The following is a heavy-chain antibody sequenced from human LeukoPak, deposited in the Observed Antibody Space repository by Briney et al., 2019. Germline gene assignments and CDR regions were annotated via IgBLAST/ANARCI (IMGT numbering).Heavy chain of an antibody. V-gene: IGHV5-51*01. Sequence: GESLKFSCKGSGYSFFNYWIGWVRQMPGKGLEWMGIIYPGDSDTRYSPSFQGQVTISADKSNSTAYLQWSNLKASDTAMYYCASQDNSGWQNWGQGTLVTDSS. J-gene: IGHJ4*02. CDR2: IYPGDSDT. CDR3: ASQDNSGWQN. CDR1: GYSFFNYW. D-gene: IGHD5-12*01.